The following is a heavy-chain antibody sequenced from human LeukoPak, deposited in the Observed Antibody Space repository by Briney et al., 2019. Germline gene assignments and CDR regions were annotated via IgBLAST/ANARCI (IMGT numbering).Heavy chain of an antibody. CDR1: GYSFTDYN. CDR3: ARDGHFDN. Sequence: ASVKVSCKASGYSFTDYNMQWLRQAPGQGLEWMGWINPNSGGTNYAQKFQGRVTMTRDTSISTAYMELSRLRSDDTAVYYCARDGHFDNWGQGTLVTVYS. CDR2: INPNSGGT. J-gene: IGHJ4*02. V-gene: IGHV1-2*02.